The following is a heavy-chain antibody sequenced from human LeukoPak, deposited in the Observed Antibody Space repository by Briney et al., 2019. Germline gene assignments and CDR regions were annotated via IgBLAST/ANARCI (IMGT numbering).Heavy chain of an antibody. D-gene: IGHD1-1*01. CDR3: ARGPRPGINDVSFGYYYYYMDV. J-gene: IGHJ6*03. V-gene: IGHV4-4*07. CDR1: GGSISSYY. Sequence: PSETLSLTCIVSGGSISSYYWSWIRQPAGKGLEWIGRIYTSGSTNYNPSLKSRVTMSVDTSKNQFSLKLSSVTAADTAVYYCARGPRPGINDVSFGYYYYYMDVWGKGTTVTISS. CDR2: IYTSGST.